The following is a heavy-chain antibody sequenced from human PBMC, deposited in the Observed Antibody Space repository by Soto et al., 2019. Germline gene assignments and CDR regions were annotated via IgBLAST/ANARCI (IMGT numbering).Heavy chain of an antibody. V-gene: IGHV3-7*03. J-gene: IGHJ4*02. CDR1: RFTFSSSF. CDR3: ARYFRGSGRYFFDF. Sequence: EVQLVESGGGLVQPGGSLRLSCVASRFTFSSSFMGWVRQAPGKGLEWVANVNQDGGGRYYVDSVKGRFSISRDNAKNSVYLQMNSLRGEDTAVYYCARYFRGSGRYFFDFWGQGTLVTVS. CDR2: VNQDGGGR. D-gene: IGHD6-19*01.